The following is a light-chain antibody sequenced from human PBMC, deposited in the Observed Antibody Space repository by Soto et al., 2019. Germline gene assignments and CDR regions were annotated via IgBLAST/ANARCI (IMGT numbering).Light chain of an antibody. CDR3: QKYDSAPLT. Sequence: DIQMTQSPSSLSAPVGDRVTITCRASRAIYNYLAWYQQKPGEIPKLPISAASTLQSGVPSRFSGSGSGTDFTLTISSLQPEDVATYYCQKYDSAPLTFGGGTKVEIK. V-gene: IGKV1-27*01. CDR1: RAIYNY. CDR2: AAS. J-gene: IGKJ4*01.